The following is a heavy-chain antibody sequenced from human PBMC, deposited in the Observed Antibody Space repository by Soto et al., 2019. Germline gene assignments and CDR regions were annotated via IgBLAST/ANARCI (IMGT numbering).Heavy chain of an antibody. CDR1: GYTFTGYY. D-gene: IGHD2-2*01. Sequence: ASVKVSCKASGYTFTGYYMHWVRQAPGQGLEWMGWINPNSGGTNYAQKFQGRVTMTRDTSISTAYMELSRLRSDDTAVYYCARGFRRIVVVPAAISPWGQGTLVTVS. V-gene: IGHV1-2*02. J-gene: IGHJ5*02. CDR3: ARGFRRIVVVPAAISP. CDR2: INPNSGGT.